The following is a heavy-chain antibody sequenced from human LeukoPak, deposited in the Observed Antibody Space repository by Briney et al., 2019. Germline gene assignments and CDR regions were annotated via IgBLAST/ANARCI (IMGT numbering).Heavy chain of an antibody. CDR3: ARNLGYCSSTSCYVSYYYYYYMDV. V-gene: IGHV3-21*01. CDR2: ISSSSSYI. Sequence: GGSLRLSCAASRFTFSTYSMNWVRQAPGKGLEWVSSISSSSSYIYYADSVKGRFTISRDNAKNSLYLQMNSLRAEDTAVYYCARNLGYCSSTSCYVSYYYYYYMDVWGKGTTVTVSS. J-gene: IGHJ6*03. CDR1: RFTFSTYS. D-gene: IGHD2-2*01.